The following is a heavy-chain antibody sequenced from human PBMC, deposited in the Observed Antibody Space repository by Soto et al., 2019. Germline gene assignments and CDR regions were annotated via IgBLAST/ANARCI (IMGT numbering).Heavy chain of an antibody. Sequence: QVQLQESGPGLVKPSQTLSLTCTVSGGSISSGDYYWSWIRQPPGKGLEWIGYIYYSGSTYYNPSLKXXVXIXXDTSKNQFSLKLSSVTAADTAVYYCARGSVMGRGPWGQGTLVTVSS. CDR1: GGSISSGDYY. J-gene: IGHJ5*02. V-gene: IGHV4-30-4*01. CDR3: ARGSVMGRGP. D-gene: IGHD2-8*01. CDR2: IYYSGST.